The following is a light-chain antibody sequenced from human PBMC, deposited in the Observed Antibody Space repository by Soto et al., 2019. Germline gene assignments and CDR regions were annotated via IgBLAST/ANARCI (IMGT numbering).Light chain of an antibody. V-gene: IGKV1-5*03. CDR3: QLYNTYSPT. J-gene: IGKJ2*01. CDR2: KAS. CDR1: QSISHW. Sequence: DIQMTQSPSSLSASVGDRVTITCRASQSISHWLAWYQQKPGKAPKVLIYKASTLQTAVPSRFSGSGSGTEFTLTISSLQPDDFATYYCQLYNTYSPTFGQGTKLEIK.